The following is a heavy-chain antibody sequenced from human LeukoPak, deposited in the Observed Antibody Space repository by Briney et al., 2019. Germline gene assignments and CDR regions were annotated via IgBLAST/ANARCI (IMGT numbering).Heavy chain of an antibody. CDR1: GGSISSYY. D-gene: IGHD6-19*01. CDR3: ARAGGSGLIDY. V-gene: IGHV4-39*07. J-gene: IGHJ4*02. CDR2: MYYSGST. Sequence: SETLSLTCTVSGGSISSYYWGWIRQPPGKGLEWIGSMYYSGSTYYNPSLKSRVTISINTSKDQFSLKLTSVTAADTAVYYCARAGGSGLIDYWGQGTLVTVSS.